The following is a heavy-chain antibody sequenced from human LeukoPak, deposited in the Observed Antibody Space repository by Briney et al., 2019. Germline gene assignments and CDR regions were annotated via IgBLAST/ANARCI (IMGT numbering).Heavy chain of an antibody. D-gene: IGHD1/OR15-1a*01. CDR2: ISSISTYI. J-gene: IGHJ3*02. Sequence: PGGSLRLSCAASGSTFTSYTMNWVRQAPGKGLEWVSSISSISTYIFYADSVKGRFTISRDNAKNSLYLQMNSLRAEDTAVYYCARDFLNTFDIWGQGTMVTASS. CDR3: ARDFLNTFDI. V-gene: IGHV3-21*01. CDR1: GSTFTSYT.